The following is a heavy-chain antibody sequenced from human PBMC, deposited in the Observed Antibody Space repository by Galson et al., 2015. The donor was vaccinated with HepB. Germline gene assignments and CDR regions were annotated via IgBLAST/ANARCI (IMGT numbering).Heavy chain of an antibody. CDR3: AREPGIAAAGAAFDI. Sequence: SVKVSCKASGYTFTSYAMHWVRQAPGQRLEWMGWISAYNGNTNYAQKLQGRVTMTTDTSTSTAYMELRSLRSDDTAVYCCAREPGIAAAGAAFDIWGQGTMVTVSS. CDR2: ISAYNGNT. CDR1: GYTFTSYA. J-gene: IGHJ3*02. D-gene: IGHD6-13*01. V-gene: IGHV1-18*01.